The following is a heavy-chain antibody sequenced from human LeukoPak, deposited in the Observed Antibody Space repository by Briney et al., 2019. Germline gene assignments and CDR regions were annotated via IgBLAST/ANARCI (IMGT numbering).Heavy chain of an antibody. CDR3: ARQLTPQLSGPFDY. V-gene: IGHV1-69*04. D-gene: IGHD6-19*01. CDR1: GGTFSSYA. J-gene: IGHJ4*02. CDR2: IIPILGIA. Sequence: SVKVSCKASGGTFSSYAISWVRQAPGQGLEWMGRIIPILGIANYAQKFQGRVTITADESTSTAYMELSSLRSEDTAVYYCARQLTPQLSGPFDYWGQGTLVTVSS.